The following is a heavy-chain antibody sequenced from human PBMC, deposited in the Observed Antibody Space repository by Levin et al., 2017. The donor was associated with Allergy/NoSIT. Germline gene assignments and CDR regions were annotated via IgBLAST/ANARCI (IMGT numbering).Heavy chain of an antibody. V-gene: IGHV3-23*01. J-gene: IGHJ4*02. CDR1: GFTFTRYA. D-gene: IGHD2-21*02. CDR3: AKSPCSSDCYHYFDY. CDR2: ISSSGGFT. Sequence: PGGSLRLSCAASGFTFTRYAMTWVRQTPGEGLELVSVISSSGGFTSYADSVKGRFTISRDNSKNTLFLQMNSLRAEDTAVYYCAKSPCSSDCYHYFDYWGQGTLVTVSS.